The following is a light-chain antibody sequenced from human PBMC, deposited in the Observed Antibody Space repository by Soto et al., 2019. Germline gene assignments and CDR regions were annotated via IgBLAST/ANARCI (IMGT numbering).Light chain of an antibody. CDR3: SSYTSTSTPLI. J-gene: IGLJ2*01. CDR1: SSDIGAYDY. CDR2: EVT. Sequence: QSALTQPASVSGSPGQSITISCSGSSSDIGAYDYVSWYQQHPGKAPKLLIYEVTSRPSGVSHRFSGSKSGNTASLSISGLQLADDADYYCSSYTSTSTPLIFGGGTKVTVL. V-gene: IGLV2-14*01.